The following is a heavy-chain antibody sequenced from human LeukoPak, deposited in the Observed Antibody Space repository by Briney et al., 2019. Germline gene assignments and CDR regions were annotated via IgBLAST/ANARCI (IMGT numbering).Heavy chain of an antibody. CDR1: GYTFTGYY. CDR3: ARGHTVTTFIQNPYYYYGTDV. J-gene: IGHJ6*02. CDR2: INPNSGGT. D-gene: IGHD4-17*01. Sequence: ASVKVSCKASGYTFTGYYMHWVRQAPGQGLEWMGWINPNSGGTNYAQKFQGWVTMTRDTSISTAYMELSRLRSDDTAVYYCARGHTVTTFIQNPYYYYGTDVWGQGTTVTVSS. V-gene: IGHV1-2*04.